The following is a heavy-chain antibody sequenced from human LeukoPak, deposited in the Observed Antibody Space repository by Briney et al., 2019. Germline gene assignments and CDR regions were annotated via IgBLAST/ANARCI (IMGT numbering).Heavy chain of an antibody. J-gene: IGHJ4*02. CDR2: ISYDGSNK. Sequence: GGSLRLSCAASGFTFSSYAMHWVRQAPGKGLEWVAVISYDGSNKYYADSVKGRFTISRDNSKNTLYLQMNSLRAEDTAVYYCARGMDCSSTSCYGDYFDYWGQGALVTVSS. CDR1: GFTFSSYA. D-gene: IGHD2-2*01. CDR3: ARGMDCSSTSCYGDYFDY. V-gene: IGHV3-30*04.